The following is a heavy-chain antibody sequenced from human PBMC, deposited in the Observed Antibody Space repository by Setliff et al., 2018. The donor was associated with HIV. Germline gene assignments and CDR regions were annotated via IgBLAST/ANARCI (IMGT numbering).Heavy chain of an antibody. D-gene: IGHD1-20*01. CDR2: IIPIVGVT. CDR1: GYTFTSYA. CDR3: ARNSDTARYFLY. Sequence: SVKVSCKASGYTFTSYAIHWVRQAPGQGLEWMGGIIPIVGVTNYAQKFQVRVTITADKSTNTAYMDLHSLTSEDTAVYYGARNSDTARYFLYWGQGTPVTVSS. V-gene: IGHV1-69*10. J-gene: IGHJ1*01.